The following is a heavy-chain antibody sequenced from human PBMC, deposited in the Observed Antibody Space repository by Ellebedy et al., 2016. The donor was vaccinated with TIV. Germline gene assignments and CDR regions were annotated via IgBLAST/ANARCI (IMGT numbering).Heavy chain of an antibody. J-gene: IGHJ4*02. CDR1: GSSVTSYG. CDR2: IKDDADKK. D-gene: IGHD3-10*01. CDR3: ATESKVYYGQPLDC. Sequence: PGGSLRLSCATSGSSVTSYGMHWVRQAPGKGLEWVALIKDDADKKYYADSVKGRFTISRDKSNNTLYLQMNSLRAEDTAIYFCATESKVYYGQPLDCWGQGNLVTVSS. V-gene: IGHV3-30*02.